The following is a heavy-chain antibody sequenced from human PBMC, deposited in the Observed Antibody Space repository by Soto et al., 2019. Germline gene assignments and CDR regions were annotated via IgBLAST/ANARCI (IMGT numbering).Heavy chain of an antibody. CDR3: ASQSGGHYYSSWSRYSPHYFDP. D-gene: IGHD2-21*01. V-gene: IGHV4-39*02. Sequence: QLLLQESGPGLVKPSETLSLTCTVSAGSISSGSYYWGWIRQPPGAGLGWFGSFNYRGSTHYNPSLTSRVTRSVDTSTSTFPLTLTSVTAADTAVYSCASQSGGHYYSSWSRYSPHYFDPWGQRILVTVP. CDR2: FNYRGST. CDR1: AGSISSGSYY. J-gene: IGHJ4*01.